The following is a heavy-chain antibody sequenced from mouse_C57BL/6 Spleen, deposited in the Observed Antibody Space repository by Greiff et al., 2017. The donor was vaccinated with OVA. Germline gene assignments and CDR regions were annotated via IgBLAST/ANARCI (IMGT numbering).Heavy chain of an antibody. V-gene: IGHV1-52*01. Sequence: QVQLQQPGAELVRPGSSVKLSCKASGYTFTSYWMHWVKQRPIQGLDWIGNIYPSDSETHYNQKFKDKATLTVDKYSSTAYMQLRSLTSEDSAVYYCARLGSNYVWYFDVWGTGTTVTVSS. CDR2: IYPSDSET. CDR1: GYTFTSYW. J-gene: IGHJ1*03. CDR3: ARLGSNYVWYFDV. D-gene: IGHD2-5*01.